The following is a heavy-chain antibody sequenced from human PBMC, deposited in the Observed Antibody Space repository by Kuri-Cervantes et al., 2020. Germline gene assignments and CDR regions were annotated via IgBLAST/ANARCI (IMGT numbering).Heavy chain of an antibody. Sequence: GGSLRLSCVTSGFTFSNYGMHWVRQAPGKGLEWVAFIRYDGSNKYYADSVKGRFTISRDISKNTLYLQLDGLGGDDTAVYYCAKADEDFYDTSGNLDYWGQGTPVTVSS. D-gene: IGHD3-22*01. J-gene: IGHJ4*02. CDR2: IRYDGSNK. CDR3: AKADEDFYDTSGNLDY. CDR1: GFTFSNYG. V-gene: IGHV3-30*02.